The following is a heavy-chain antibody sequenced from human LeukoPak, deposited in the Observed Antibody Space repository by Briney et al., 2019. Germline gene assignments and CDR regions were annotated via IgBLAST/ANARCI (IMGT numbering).Heavy chain of an antibody. CDR2: IKSKTDGGTT. CDR3: TTVPSLLFWSAQYYFDY. D-gene: IGHD3-3*01. J-gene: IGHJ4*02. CDR1: GFTFSNAW. Sequence: GGSRRLSCAASGFTFSNAWMSWVRQAPGKGLEWVGRIKSKTDGGTTDYAAPVKGRFTISRDDSKNTLYLQMNSLKTEDTAVYYCTTVPSLLFWSAQYYFDYWGQGTLVTVSS. V-gene: IGHV3-15*01.